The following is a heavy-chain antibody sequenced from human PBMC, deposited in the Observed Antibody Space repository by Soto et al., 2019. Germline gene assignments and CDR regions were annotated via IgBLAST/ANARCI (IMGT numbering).Heavy chain of an antibody. CDR2: ISSSSSYI. V-gene: IGHV3-21*01. CDR3: ARDPEVDTAVVDY. D-gene: IGHD5-18*01. CDR1: GFTFSSYK. Sequence: EVQLVESGGGLVKPGGSLRLSCAASGFTFSSYKMNWVRQAPGKGLEWVSSISSSSSYIYYAASVKGRFTISRDNAKNSLYQQKNRLTAEDTAVYYCARDPEVDTAVVDYWGQGTLVTVSS. J-gene: IGHJ4*02.